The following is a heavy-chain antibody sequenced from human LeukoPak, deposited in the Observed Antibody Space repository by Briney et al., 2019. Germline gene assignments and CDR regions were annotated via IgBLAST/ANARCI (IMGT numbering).Heavy chain of an antibody. Sequence: GGSLRLSCAASGFTFDDYAMHWVRQAPGKGLEWVSGISWNSGSIGYADSVKGRFTISRDNAKNSLDLPMNILRAEDTALDYCAKAGGGGDRRYYFDYWGQGTLVTVSS. CDR1: GFTFDDYA. D-gene: IGHD2-21*02. CDR2: ISWNSGSI. J-gene: IGHJ4*02. CDR3: AKAGGGGDRRYYFDY. V-gene: IGHV3-9*01.